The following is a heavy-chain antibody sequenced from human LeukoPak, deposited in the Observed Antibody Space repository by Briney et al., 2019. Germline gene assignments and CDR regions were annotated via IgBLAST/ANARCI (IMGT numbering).Heavy chain of an antibody. CDR2: IKDGGSEK. Sequence: PGGSLRLSCAASGFTFSDYSMTWVRQAPGKGLEWVATIKDGGSEKYYVDPVKGRFTISRDNAGNSVHLQMNSLRAEDTALYYCARSPYSGSYGPFDYWGQGTLVTVSS. CDR3: ARSPYSGSYGPFDY. V-gene: IGHV3-7*04. CDR1: GFTFSDYS. D-gene: IGHD1-26*01. J-gene: IGHJ4*02.